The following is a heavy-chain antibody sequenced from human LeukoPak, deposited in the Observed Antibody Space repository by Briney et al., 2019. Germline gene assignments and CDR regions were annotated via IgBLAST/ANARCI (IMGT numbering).Heavy chain of an antibody. Sequence: GGSLRLSCAASGFTFSSYEMNWVRQAPGKGLEWVSYISSSGSTIYYADSEKGRFTISRDNAKNSLYLQMNSLRAEDTAVYYCARVPYNWNDPDYWGQGTLVTVSS. D-gene: IGHD1-1*01. V-gene: IGHV3-48*03. CDR2: ISSSGSTI. J-gene: IGHJ4*02. CDR1: GFTFSSYE. CDR3: ARVPYNWNDPDY.